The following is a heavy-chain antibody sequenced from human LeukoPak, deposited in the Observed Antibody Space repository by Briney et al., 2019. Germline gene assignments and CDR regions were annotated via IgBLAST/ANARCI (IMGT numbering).Heavy chain of an antibody. CDR1: GYTFTSYA. CDR3: ARELEPTMVRGVIITVDY. CDR2: INTNTGNP. J-gene: IGHJ4*02. Sequence: ASVKVSCKASGYTFTSYAMNWVRQAPGQGLEWMGWINTNTGNPTYAQGFTGRFVFSLDTSVSTAYPQISSLKAEDTDVYYCARELEPTMVRGVIITVDYWGQGTLVTVSS. V-gene: IGHV7-4-1*02. D-gene: IGHD3-10*01.